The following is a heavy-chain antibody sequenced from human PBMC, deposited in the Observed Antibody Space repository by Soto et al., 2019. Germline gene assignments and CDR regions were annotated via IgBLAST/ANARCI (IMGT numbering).Heavy chain of an antibody. D-gene: IGHD3-16*02. Sequence: PGESLKISCKGSGYRFTNYWISWVRQMPGKGLEWMGRIDPSDSYTNYSPSFQGHVTISADKSISTAYLQWSSLKASDTAMYYCARLLLSRVDFDPWGQGTLVTVSS. CDR1: GYRFTNYW. CDR2: IDPSDSYT. V-gene: IGHV5-10-1*01. J-gene: IGHJ5*02. CDR3: ARLLLSRVDFDP.